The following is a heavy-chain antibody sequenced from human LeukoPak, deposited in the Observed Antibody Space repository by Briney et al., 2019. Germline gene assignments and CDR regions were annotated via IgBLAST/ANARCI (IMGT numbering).Heavy chain of an antibody. CDR2: TYYRSKWYN. Sequence: SQTLSLTCAISVDSVSSNSAAWNWIRQSPSRGLEWLGGTYYRSKWYNDYAVSVKSRITINPDTSKNQFSLQLNSVTPEDTAVYYCAREDSSGWWRTFDYWGQGTLVTVSS. CDR3: AREDSSGWWRTFDY. D-gene: IGHD6-19*01. V-gene: IGHV6-1*01. J-gene: IGHJ4*02. CDR1: VDSVSSNSAA.